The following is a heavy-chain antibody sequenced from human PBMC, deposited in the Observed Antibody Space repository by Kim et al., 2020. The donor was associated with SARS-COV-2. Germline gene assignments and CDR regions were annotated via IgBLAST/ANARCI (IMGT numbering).Heavy chain of an antibody. V-gene: IGHV3-73*01. CDR2: IRSKANSYAT. CDR1: GFTFIDSP. J-gene: IGHJ3*02. CDR3: TRIPGTPFAFWDAFDI. D-gene: IGHD1-1*01. Sequence: GGSLRLSCAASGFTFIDSPMHWVRQAAGKGLEWVGRIRSKANSYATAYAASVRGRIIISRDDSKNTSYLQMNSLKTEDTAVYYCTRIPGTPFAFWDAFDIWGQGTMVTVS.